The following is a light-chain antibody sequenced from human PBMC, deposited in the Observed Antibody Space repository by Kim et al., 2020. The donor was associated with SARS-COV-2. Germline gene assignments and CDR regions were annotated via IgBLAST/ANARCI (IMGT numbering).Light chain of an antibody. CDR2: DVS. CDR1: SSDVGGYNY. V-gene: IGLV2-14*03. Sequence: QSALTQPASVSGSPGQMITISCTGTSSDVGGYNYVSWYQRHPGKAPKLMIYDVSNRPSGVSNRFSGSKSGNTASLTISGLQPEDEADYFCSSYTSSITLVFGGGTKVTVL. J-gene: IGLJ2*01. CDR3: SSYTSSITLV.